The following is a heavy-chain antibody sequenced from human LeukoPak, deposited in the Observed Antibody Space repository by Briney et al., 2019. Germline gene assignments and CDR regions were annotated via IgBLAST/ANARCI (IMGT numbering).Heavy chain of an antibody. Sequence: GGSLRLSCAASGFTVSSNYMSWVRQAPGKGLEWVSVIYSGGSTYYADSVKGRFTISRDNAKNSLYLKMNSLRAEETAVYYCASSSRFGEYVDYWGQGTLVTVSS. D-gene: IGHD3-10*01. CDR1: GFTVSSNY. J-gene: IGHJ4*02. V-gene: IGHV3-53*01. CDR2: IYSGGST. CDR3: ASSSRFGEYVDY.